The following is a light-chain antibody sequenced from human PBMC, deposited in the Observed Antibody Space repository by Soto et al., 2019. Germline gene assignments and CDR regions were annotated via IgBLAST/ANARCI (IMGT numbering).Light chain of an antibody. CDR2: GAS. V-gene: IGKV3-20*01. CDR3: QQYGSSRT. Sequence: EIVLTQSPGTLSLSPGERSPLSCSASQSVSSSYLAWYQQKPGQAPRLLIYGASSRATGIPDRFSGSGSGTDFTLTISRLEPEDFAVYYCQQYGSSRTFGQGTKVDIK. CDR1: QSVSSSY. J-gene: IGKJ1*01.